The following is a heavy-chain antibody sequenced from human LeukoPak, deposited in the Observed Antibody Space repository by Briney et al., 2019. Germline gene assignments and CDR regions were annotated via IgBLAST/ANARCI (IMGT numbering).Heavy chain of an antibody. CDR3: ARHGSYYDY. CDR1: GGSISSSSYY. J-gene: IGHJ4*02. Sequence: SETLSLTYTVSGGSISSSSYYWGWIRQPPWKGLEWIGSIYYSGSTYYNPSLKSRVTVSVDTSKTQFSLKLSSVTAADTAVYYCARHGSYYDYWGQGTLSLSPQ. V-gene: IGHV4-39*01. CDR2: IYYSGST. D-gene: IGHD3-10*01.